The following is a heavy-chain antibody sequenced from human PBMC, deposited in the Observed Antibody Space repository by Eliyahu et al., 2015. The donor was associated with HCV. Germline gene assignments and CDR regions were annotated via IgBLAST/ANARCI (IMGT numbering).Heavy chain of an antibody. CDR2: ISSSGT. J-gene: IGHJ4*02. CDR1: XXSISXAYY. V-gene: IGHV4-31*03. Sequence: QVQLQESGPGLVKPSQIMSLTCXXXXXSISXAYYWNWIRQXPGKGLXWMGYISSSGTYYNPSLASRRTISVETSNKQVSLKLTSVTAADTAVYFCAGATRDYGDYFNLWGQGTLVTVSS. CDR3: AGATRDYGDYFNL. D-gene: IGHD4-17*01.